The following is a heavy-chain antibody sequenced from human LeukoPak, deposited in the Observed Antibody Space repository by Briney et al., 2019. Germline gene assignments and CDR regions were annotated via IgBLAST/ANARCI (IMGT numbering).Heavy chain of an antibody. Sequence: GRSLRLSCAASGFTFDDYAMHWVRQAPGKGLEWVSGISWNSGSIGYADSVKGRFTISRDNAKNTLYLQMNSLRAEDTAVYYCARALGYCSGGSCPYRFDPWGQGTLVTVSS. D-gene: IGHD2-15*01. CDR2: ISWNSGSI. CDR1: GFTFDDYA. CDR3: ARALGYCSGGSCPYRFDP. J-gene: IGHJ5*02. V-gene: IGHV3-9*01.